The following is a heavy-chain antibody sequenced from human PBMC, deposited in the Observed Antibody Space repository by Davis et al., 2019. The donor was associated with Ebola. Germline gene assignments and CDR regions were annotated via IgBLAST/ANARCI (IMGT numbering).Heavy chain of an antibody. Sequence: SETLSLTCAVYGGSFSDYYWNWIRQHPGKGLEWIGYIYYSGSTYYNPSLKSRVTISVDTSKNQFSLKLSSVTAADTAVYYCARGLGYCSSTSCYGWFDPWGQGTLVTVSS. J-gene: IGHJ5*02. CDR2: IYYSGST. CDR1: GGSFSDYY. D-gene: IGHD2-2*01. CDR3: ARGLGYCSSTSCYGWFDP. V-gene: IGHV4-59*08.